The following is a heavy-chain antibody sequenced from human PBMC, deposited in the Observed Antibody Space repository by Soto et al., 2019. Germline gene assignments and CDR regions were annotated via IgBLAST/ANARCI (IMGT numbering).Heavy chain of an antibody. CDR3: ARLPNKSPQN. V-gene: IGHV3-74*01. CDR1: GFTFSSYW. J-gene: IGHJ1*01. Sequence: EVHLVESGGGLVQPGGSLRLSCAASGFTFSSYWMHWVRQAPGKGLVWVSSISTDASSTSYADPVKGRFTISRDNAKNTLYLQMNSVRAEDMAVYYCARLPNKSPQNWGQGTLVIVSP. CDR2: ISTDASST.